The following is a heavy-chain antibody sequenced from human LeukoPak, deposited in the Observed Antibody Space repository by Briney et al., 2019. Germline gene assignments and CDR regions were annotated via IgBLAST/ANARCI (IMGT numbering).Heavy chain of an antibody. V-gene: IGHV3-33*06. D-gene: IGHD5-18*01. CDR3: AKDHRRGYSYGDFDY. J-gene: IGHJ4*02. CDR1: GFTFSSYG. Sequence: GGSLRLSCAASGFTFSSYGMHWVRQAPGKGLEWVALIYYDGSNKYYADSVKGRFAISRDNSKNTLYLQMNSLRAEDTAIYYCAKDHRRGYSYGDFDYWGQGTLVTVSP. CDR2: IYYDGSNK.